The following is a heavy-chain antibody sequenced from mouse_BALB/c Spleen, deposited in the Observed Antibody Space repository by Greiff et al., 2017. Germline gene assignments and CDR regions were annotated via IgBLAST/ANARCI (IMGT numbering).Heavy chain of an antibody. CDR1: GFSLTSYG. CDR3: ARDCYYGDYYAMDY. Sequence: VKLVESGPGLVAPSQSLSITCTVSGFSLTSYGVHWVRQPPGKGLEWLGVIWAGGSTNYNSALMSRLSISKDNSKSQVFLKMNSLQTDDTAMYYGARDCYYGDYYAMDYWGQGTSVTVSS. CDR2: IWAGGST. J-gene: IGHJ4*01. V-gene: IGHV2-9*02. D-gene: IGHD1-1*01.